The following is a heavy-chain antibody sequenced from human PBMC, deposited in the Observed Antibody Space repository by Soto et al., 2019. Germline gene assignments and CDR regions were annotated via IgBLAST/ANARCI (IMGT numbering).Heavy chain of an antibody. CDR3: ARRLSYYYYMDV. V-gene: IGHV3-64*01. Sequence: GGSLRLSCAASGFTFSSYAMHWVRQAPGKGLEYVSAISSNGGSTYYANSVKGRFTISRDNSKNTLYLQMGSLRAEDMAVYYCARRLSYYYYMDVWGKGTTVTVSS. CDR2: ISSNGGST. J-gene: IGHJ6*03. D-gene: IGHD3-16*02. CDR1: GFTFSSYA.